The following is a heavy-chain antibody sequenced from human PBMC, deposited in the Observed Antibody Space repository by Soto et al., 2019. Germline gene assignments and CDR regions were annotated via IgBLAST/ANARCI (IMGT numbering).Heavy chain of an antibody. D-gene: IGHD2-21*02. J-gene: IGHJ4*02. CDR1: GGTFSSYA. CDR2: IIPIFGTA. V-gene: IGHV1-69*12. Sequence: QVQLVQSGAEVKKPGSSMKVSCKASGGTFSSYAISWVRQAPGQGLEWMGGIIPIFGTANYAQKFQGRVTITADESTSTAYMELSSLRSEDTAVYYCARDETAYCGGDCYSVAGYWGQGTLVTVSS. CDR3: ARDETAYCGGDCYSVAGY.